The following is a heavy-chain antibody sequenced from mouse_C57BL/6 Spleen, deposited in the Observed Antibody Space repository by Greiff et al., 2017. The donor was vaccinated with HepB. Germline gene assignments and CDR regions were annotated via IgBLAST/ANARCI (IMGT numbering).Heavy chain of an antibody. CDR1: GYTFTSYW. Sequence: VQLQQPGAELVMPGASVKLSCKASGYTFTSYWMHWVKQRPGQGLEWIGEIDPSDSYTNYNQKFKGKSTLTVDKSSSTAYMQLSSLTSEDSAVYYCARKGLGQATFAYWGQGTLVTVSA. J-gene: IGHJ3*01. D-gene: IGHD3-2*02. CDR2: IDPSDSYT. V-gene: IGHV1-69*01. CDR3: ARKGLGQATFAY.